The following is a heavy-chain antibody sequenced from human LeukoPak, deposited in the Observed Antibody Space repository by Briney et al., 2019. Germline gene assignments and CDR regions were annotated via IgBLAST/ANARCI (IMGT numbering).Heavy chain of an antibody. Sequence: GGSLRLSCAASGFTFSRYWMHWVRQAPGKGLMWVSLIQSDGSSTRYADSVKGRFTISRDNAKNTLFLQMNSLRADDTAVYYCARTVWNDDVGDYWGQGTLVTVSS. J-gene: IGHJ4*02. V-gene: IGHV3-74*01. CDR2: IQSDGSST. CDR3: ARTVWNDDVGDY. CDR1: GFTFSRYW. D-gene: IGHD1-1*01.